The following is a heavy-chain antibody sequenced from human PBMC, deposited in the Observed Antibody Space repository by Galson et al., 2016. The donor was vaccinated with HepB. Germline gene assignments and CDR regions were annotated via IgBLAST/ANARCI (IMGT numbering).Heavy chain of an antibody. D-gene: IGHD3-22*01. V-gene: IGHV3-7*03. CDR1: GFTFNKSW. CDR2: INQDGSES. CDR3: ARKKYYYDTSPLGWFDP. J-gene: IGHJ5*02. Sequence: SLRLSCAASGFTFNKSWMTWVRQAPGKRPEWVATINQDGSESNYVDSVKGRFIISRDNAKNSLSLQMNSLRPEDTAVYYCARKKYYYDTSPLGWFDPWGQGTLVTVSS.